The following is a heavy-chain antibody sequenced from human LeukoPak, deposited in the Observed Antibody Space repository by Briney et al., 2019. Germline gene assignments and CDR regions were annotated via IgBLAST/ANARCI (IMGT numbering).Heavy chain of an antibody. CDR1: GFTFSDHY. V-gene: IGHV3-72*01. D-gene: IGHD3-16*01. CDR2: IRNKANSYTT. Sequence: PGGSLRLSCAASGFTFSDHYMDWVRQAPGKGLEWVGRIRNKANSYTTEYAASVKGRFTISRDDSKNSLYLQMNSLITEDTAVYYCAKLQRLGVFYVMDVWGQGTTVTVSS. J-gene: IGHJ6*02. CDR3: AKLQRLGVFYVMDV.